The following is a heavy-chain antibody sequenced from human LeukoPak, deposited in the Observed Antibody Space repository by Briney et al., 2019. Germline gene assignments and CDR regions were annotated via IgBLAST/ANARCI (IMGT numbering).Heavy chain of an antibody. Sequence: PGGSLRLSCAASGFDFNDYAMHWVRQAPGKGLEWVAVIAYNGNPTIYTDCVKGRFTISRDNSKNTLFLQMDSLTTEDTAVYYCARDPVGGIPDHLDLWGQGTLVTVSS. CDR2: IAYNGNPT. CDR1: GFDFNDYA. V-gene: IGHV3-30*04. CDR3: ARDPVGGIPDHLDL. J-gene: IGHJ5*02. D-gene: IGHD3-10*01.